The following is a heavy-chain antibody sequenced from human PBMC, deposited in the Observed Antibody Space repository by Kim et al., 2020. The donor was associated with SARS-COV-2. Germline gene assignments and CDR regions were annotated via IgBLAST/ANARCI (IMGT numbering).Heavy chain of an antibody. Sequence: GRSLRLSCAASGFTFSSYGMHWVRQAPGKGLEWVAVISYDGSNKYYADSVKGRFTISRDNSKNTLYLQMNSLRAEDTAVYYCAKGYGSGWGFDYWGQGTLVTGSS. CDR1: GFTFSSYG. CDR3: AKGYGSGWGFDY. J-gene: IGHJ4*02. V-gene: IGHV3-30*18. D-gene: IGHD6-19*01. CDR2: ISYDGSNK.